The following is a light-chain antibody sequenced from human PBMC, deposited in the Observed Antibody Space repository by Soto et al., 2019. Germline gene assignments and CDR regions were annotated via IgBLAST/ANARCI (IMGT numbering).Light chain of an antibody. CDR2: GAS. CDR3: QQHFNGPIT. CDR1: QSISSF. Sequence: EIVLTQSPCTLSLSPGERATLSCRASQSISSFLAWYQQKPGQAPRLLIYGASNRATGIPARFSGSGSGTDFTLTISILEPEDFAVYYCQQHFNGPITFGQGTRLEIK. J-gene: IGKJ5*01. V-gene: IGKV3-11*01.